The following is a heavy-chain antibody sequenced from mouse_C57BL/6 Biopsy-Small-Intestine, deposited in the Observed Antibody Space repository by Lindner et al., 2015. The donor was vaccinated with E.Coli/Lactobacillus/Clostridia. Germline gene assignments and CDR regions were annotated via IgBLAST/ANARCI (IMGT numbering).Heavy chain of an antibody. J-gene: IGHJ2*01. V-gene: IGHV1-81*01. CDR3: ASSLTARATSVDY. D-gene: IGHD3-1*01. Sequence: VQLQESGAELARPGASVKLSCKASGYTFTSYGISWVKQRTGQGLEWIGEIYPRCGNTYYNEKFKGKATLTADKSSSTAYMQLSSLTSEDSAVYFCASSLTARATSVDYWGQGTTLTVSS. CDR1: GYTFTSYG. CDR2: IYPRCGNT.